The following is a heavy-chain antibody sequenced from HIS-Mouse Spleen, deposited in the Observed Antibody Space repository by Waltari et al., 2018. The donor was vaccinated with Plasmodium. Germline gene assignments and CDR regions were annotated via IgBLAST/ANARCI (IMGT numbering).Heavy chain of an antibody. V-gene: IGHV2-70*15. CDR2: IDWDDDK. CDR3: ARHKKRGQLVRGYFDY. J-gene: IGHJ4*02. D-gene: IGHD6-6*01. CDR1: GFSLSTSGMC. Sequence: QVTLRESGPALVKPTQTLTLTCTFSGFSLSTSGMCVSWIRQPPGKALEWLARIDWDDDKYYSTSLKTRLTISKDTSKNQVVLTMTNMDPVDTATHYCARHKKRGQLVRGYFDYWGQGTLVTVSS.